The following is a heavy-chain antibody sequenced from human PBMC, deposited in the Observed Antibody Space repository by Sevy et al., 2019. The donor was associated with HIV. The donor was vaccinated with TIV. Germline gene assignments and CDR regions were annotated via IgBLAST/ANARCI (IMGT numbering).Heavy chain of an antibody. J-gene: IGHJ3*02. V-gene: IGHV1-2*02. CDR2: INPNSGGT. Sequence: ASVKVSCKASGYTFTGYYMHWVRQAPGQGLEWMGWINPNSGGTNYAQKFQGRVTMTRDTSISTAYMELSRLRSDDTAVYYCARNFEIRGSYYVSDAFDIWGQGTMVTVSS. CDR3: ARNFEIRGSYYVSDAFDI. CDR1: GYTFTGYY. D-gene: IGHD1-26*01.